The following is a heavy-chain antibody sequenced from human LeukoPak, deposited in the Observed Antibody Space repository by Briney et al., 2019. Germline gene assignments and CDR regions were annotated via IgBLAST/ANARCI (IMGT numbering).Heavy chain of an antibody. CDR1: GYTFRRNG. CDR3: ARDRGYFDN. D-gene: IGHD6-13*01. V-gene: IGHV3-7*01. CDR2: IKQDGSEK. J-gene: IGHJ4*02. Sequence: GGSLRLSCAASGYTFRRNGMHWVRQAPGKGLEWVANIKQDGSEKYYVDSVKGRFTISRDNAKNSLYLQMNSLRAEDTAVYYCARDRGYFDNWGQGTLVTVSS.